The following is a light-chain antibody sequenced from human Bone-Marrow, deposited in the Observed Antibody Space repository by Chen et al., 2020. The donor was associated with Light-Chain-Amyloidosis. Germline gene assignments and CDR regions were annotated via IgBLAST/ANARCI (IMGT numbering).Light chain of an antibody. CDR2: RDT. CDR1: DLPTKY. V-gene: IGLV3-25*03. CDR3: QSADSSGTYEVI. J-gene: IGLJ2*01. Sequence: SYELTQPPSVSVSPGQTARITCSGDDLPTKYAYWYQQKPGQAPVLVIHRDTERPSGISERFSGSGSGPTATLTISGVQAEDEADYHCQSADSSGTYEVIFGGGTKLTVL.